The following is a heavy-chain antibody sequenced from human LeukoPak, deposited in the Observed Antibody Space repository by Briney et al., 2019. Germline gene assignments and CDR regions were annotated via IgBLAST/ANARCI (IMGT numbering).Heavy chain of an antibody. V-gene: IGHV1-2*02. Sequence: ASVKVSCKASGYTFTGHYMHWVRQAPGQGLEWMGWINPNSGGTNYAQKFQGRVTMTRDTSISTAYMELSRLRSDDTAVYYCARDQGIAAAGTDFDYWGQGTLVTVSS. J-gene: IGHJ4*02. CDR2: INPNSGGT. D-gene: IGHD6-13*01. CDR1: GYTFTGHY. CDR3: ARDQGIAAAGTDFDY.